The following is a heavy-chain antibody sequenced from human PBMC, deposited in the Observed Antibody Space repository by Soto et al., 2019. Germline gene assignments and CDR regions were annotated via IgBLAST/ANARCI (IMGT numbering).Heavy chain of an antibody. CDR2: IYYSGST. V-gene: IGHV4-39*01. J-gene: IGHJ5*02. CDR3: ARMRGKLET. CDR1: GGSISSSSYY. D-gene: IGHD1-1*01. Sequence: AETLSLTCTVSGGSISSSSYYWGWIRQPPGKGLEWIGSIYYSGSTYYNPSLKSRVTISVDTSKNQFSLKLSSVTAADTAVYYCARMRGKLETWGQGNLLTVSS.